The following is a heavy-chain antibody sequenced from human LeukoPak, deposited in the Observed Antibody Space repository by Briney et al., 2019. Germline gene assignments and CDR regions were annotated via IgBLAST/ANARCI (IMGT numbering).Heavy chain of an antibody. CDR3: AKALGQWLPKAVFDY. CDR2: ISYDGSNK. V-gene: IGHV3-30*18. Sequence: PGGSLRLSCAASGFTFSSYGMHWVRQAPGKGLEWVAVISYDGSNKYYADSVKGRFTISRDNSKNTLYLQMNSLRAEDTAVYYCAKALGQWLPKAVFDYWGQGTLVTVSS. D-gene: IGHD6-19*01. J-gene: IGHJ4*02. CDR1: GFTFSSYG.